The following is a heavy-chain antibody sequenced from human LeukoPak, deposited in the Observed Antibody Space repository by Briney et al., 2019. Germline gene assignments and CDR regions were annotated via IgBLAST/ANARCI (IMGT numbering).Heavy chain of an antibody. CDR3: AREDYYGSGIGFFDY. CDR2: IYYSGST. V-gene: IGHV4-59*01. J-gene: IGHJ4*02. CDR1: GGSISSYY. Sequence: KPSETLSLTCTVSGGSISSYYWSWIRQPPGKGLEWIGYIYYSGSTNYNPSLKSRVTISVDTSKNQFSLKLSSVTAADTAVYYCAREDYYGSGIGFFDYWGQGTLVTVPS. D-gene: IGHD3-10*01.